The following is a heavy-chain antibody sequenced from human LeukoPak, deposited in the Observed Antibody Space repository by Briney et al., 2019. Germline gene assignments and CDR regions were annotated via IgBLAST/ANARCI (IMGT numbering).Heavy chain of an antibody. CDR2: ISPGDSDT. J-gene: IGHJ5*02. D-gene: IGHD6-19*01. V-gene: IGHV5-51*01. CDR1: GYSFTSDW. Sequence: GESLKISCKGSGYSFTSDWIGWVRQMPGKGLEWMGIISPGDSDTTYSPSFQGQVTISADKSISTAYLQWSSLKASDTAMYYCARHLAVRSSPGVYWFDPWGQGTLVTVSS. CDR3: ARHLAVRSSPGVYWFDP.